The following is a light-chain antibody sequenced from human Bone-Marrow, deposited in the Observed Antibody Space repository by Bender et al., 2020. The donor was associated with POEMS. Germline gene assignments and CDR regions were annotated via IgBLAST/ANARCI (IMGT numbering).Light chain of an antibody. CDR2: EVN. CDR1: SSDVGRYTH. Sequence: QSALTQPPSASGSPGQSVTISCAGTSSDVGRYTHVSWHQQHPGKAPKLMIYEVNKRPSGVPARFSGSKSGTSASLAISDIQSEDEGDYYCSSWDDSLSGWVFGGGTKLTVL. J-gene: IGLJ3*02. V-gene: IGLV2-8*01. CDR3: SSWDDSLSGWV.